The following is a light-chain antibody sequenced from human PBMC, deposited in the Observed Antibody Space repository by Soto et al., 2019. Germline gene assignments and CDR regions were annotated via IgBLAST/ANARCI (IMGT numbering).Light chain of an antibody. CDR2: DAS. CDR1: QSVTKY. CDR3: QQRTIWPLT. V-gene: IGKV3-11*01. Sequence: EIVLTQSPATLSLSPGERATLSCRASQSVTKYLSWYQQKPGQAPRLLIYDASNRATGIPARFSGSGSGTDFTLTISSLEPEEFAVYYCQQRTIWPLTFGGGTKVEIK. J-gene: IGKJ4*01.